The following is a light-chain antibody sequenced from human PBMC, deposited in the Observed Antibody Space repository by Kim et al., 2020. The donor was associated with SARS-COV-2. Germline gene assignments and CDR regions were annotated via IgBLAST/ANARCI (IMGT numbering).Light chain of an antibody. Sequence: SASVGDRVTITCRTSQGISGYLAWFQQQPGKAPKLLIYAASTLQGGVPSRFSSSGSGTEFTLTIGSLQPEDFATYYCQQLNSYPPTFGQGTKLEI. CDR3: QQLNSYPPT. CDR2: AAS. V-gene: IGKV1-9*01. CDR1: QGISGY. J-gene: IGKJ2*01.